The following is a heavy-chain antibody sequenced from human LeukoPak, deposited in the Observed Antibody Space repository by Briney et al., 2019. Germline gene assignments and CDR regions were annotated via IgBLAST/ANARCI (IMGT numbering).Heavy chain of an antibody. Sequence: GGSLRLSCAASGFTFSDYYMSWIRQAPGKGLEWVSYISSSGSTIYYADSVKGRFTISRDNAKNSLYLQMNSLRAEDTAVYYCAKDKHSSSSGDAFDIWGQGTMVTVSS. CDR1: GFTFSDYY. CDR3: AKDKHSSSSGDAFDI. V-gene: IGHV3-11*01. D-gene: IGHD6-6*01. J-gene: IGHJ3*02. CDR2: ISSSGSTI.